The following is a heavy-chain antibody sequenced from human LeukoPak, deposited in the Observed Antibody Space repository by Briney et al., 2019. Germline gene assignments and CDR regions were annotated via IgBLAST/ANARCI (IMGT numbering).Heavy chain of an antibody. D-gene: IGHD3-10*02. CDR3: AELGITMIGGV. Sequence: PGGSLRLSCAASGFTFSSYEMNWVRQAPGKGLEWVSYISSIGSTIYYANSVKGRFTISRENAKKSLYLQMNSLRAEDTAVYYCAELGITMIGGVWGKGTTVTISS. CDR1: GFTFSSYE. V-gene: IGHV3-48*03. CDR2: ISSIGSTI. J-gene: IGHJ6*04.